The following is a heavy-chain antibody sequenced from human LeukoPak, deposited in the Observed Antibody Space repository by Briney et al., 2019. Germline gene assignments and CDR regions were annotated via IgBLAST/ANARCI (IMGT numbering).Heavy chain of an antibody. Sequence: PGGSLRLSCAASGFTFSSYEMNWVRQAPGKGLEWVSYISSSGSTIYYADSVKGRFTISRDNSKNTLYLRMNSLRAEDTAVYYCARNMVRGVIIRGAFDYWGQGTLVTVSS. CDR3: ARNMVRGVIIRGAFDY. D-gene: IGHD3-10*01. J-gene: IGHJ4*02. CDR1: GFTFSSYE. V-gene: IGHV3-48*03. CDR2: ISSSGSTI.